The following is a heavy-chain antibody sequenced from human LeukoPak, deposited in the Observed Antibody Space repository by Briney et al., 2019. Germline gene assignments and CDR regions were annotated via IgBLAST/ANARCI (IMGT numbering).Heavy chain of an antibody. CDR2: MNPNSGNT. Sequence: ASVKVSCKASGYTFTSYDINWVRQATGQGLEWMGWMNPNSGNTGYAQKFQGRVTMTRNTSISTAYMELSSLRSEDTAVYYCARAQRRRGTDYYYYYMVVWGKGTTVTVSS. CDR1: GYTFTSYD. V-gene: IGHV1-8*01. J-gene: IGHJ6*03. CDR3: ARAQRRRGTDYYYYYMVV. D-gene: IGHD1-1*01.